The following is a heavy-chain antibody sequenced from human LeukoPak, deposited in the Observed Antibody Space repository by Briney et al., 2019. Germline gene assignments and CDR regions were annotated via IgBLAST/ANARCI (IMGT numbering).Heavy chain of an antibody. J-gene: IGHJ6*02. V-gene: IGHV3-53*01. CDR1: GVTVSSTY. CDR3: ARDPAGFTIFGVDHSYYYGMDV. D-gene: IGHD3-3*01. CDR2: IYSGGNT. Sequence: GGSLRLSCAASGVTVSSTYMSWVRQAPGKGLEWVSLIYSGGNTYYTDSVKGRFSISRDNSKNMLYLQMNSLRAEDTAVYYCARDPAGFTIFGVDHSYYYGMDVWGQGTTATVSS.